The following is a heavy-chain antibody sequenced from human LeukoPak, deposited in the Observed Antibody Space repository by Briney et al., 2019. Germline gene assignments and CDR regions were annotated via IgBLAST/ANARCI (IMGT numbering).Heavy chain of an antibody. V-gene: IGHV3-21*01. Sequence: GGSLRLSCAASGFTFSSYSMNWVRQAQGNGLEWVSSVSSSSSYIYYADSVKGRFTISRDNAKNSLYLQMNSLRAEDTAVYYCARGRNPGTGSYLYYFDYWGQGTLVTVSS. CDR1: GFTFSSYS. CDR3: ARGRNPGTGSYLYYFDY. D-gene: IGHD1-26*01. J-gene: IGHJ4*02. CDR2: VSSSSSYI.